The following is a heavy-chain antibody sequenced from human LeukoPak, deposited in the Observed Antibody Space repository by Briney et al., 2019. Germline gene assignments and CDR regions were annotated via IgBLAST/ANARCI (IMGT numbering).Heavy chain of an antibody. J-gene: IGHJ4*02. CDR2: MNPNSGNT. CDR1: GYTFTSYD. D-gene: IGHD6-13*01. CDR3: ARGKIAAAGTFVY. Sequence: ASVKVSCKASGYTFTSYDINWVRQAPGQGLEWMGWMNPNSGNTGYAQKFQGRVTMTRNTSISTAYMELSSLRSEDTAVYYCARGKIAAAGTFVYWGQGTLVTVSS. V-gene: IGHV1-8*01.